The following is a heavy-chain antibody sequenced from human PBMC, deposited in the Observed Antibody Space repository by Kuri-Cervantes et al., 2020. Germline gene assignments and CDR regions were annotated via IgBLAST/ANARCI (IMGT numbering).Heavy chain of an antibody. Sequence: ASVKVSCKASGYTFTSYGTSWVRQASGQGLEWMGWISAHDADTNYAHKLQGRVTMTTDTSTSTAYMELSSLRSEDTAVYYCARDRCSGGSCYPNWFDPWGQGTLVTVSS. J-gene: IGHJ5*02. CDR2: ISAHDADT. CDR3: ARDRCSGGSCYPNWFDP. CDR1: GYTFTSYG. V-gene: IGHV1-18*01. D-gene: IGHD2-15*01.